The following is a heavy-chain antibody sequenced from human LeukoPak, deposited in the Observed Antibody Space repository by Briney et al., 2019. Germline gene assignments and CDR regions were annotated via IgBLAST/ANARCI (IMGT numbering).Heavy chain of an antibody. CDR2: ISSSSTHI. CDR3: ARSEHSSSSFDY. J-gene: IGHJ4*02. V-gene: IGHV3-21*01. D-gene: IGHD6-6*01. Sequence: PGGSLRLSCAASGFTPSSYSMNWVRQAPGKGLEWVSYISSSSTHIYYADSVKGRFTISRDNARNSLYLQMNSLRAEDTAIYYCARSEHSSSSFDYWGQGTLVTVSS. CDR1: GFTPSSYS.